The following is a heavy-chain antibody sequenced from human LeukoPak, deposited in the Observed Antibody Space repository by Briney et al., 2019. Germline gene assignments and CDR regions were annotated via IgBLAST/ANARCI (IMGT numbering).Heavy chain of an antibody. Sequence: ASVKVSCKTSGYSFTYYYMHWVRQAPGQGLEWMGWINPNSGGTSSAQKFQGRVTMTRDTSITTVYMEVRWLTSDDTAIYYCARADRLHGGPYLIGAWGKGTLVTVSS. D-gene: IGHD2-21*01. CDR1: GYSFTYYY. V-gene: IGHV1-2*02. CDR2: INPNSGGT. J-gene: IGHJ4*02. CDR3: ARADRLHGGPYLIGA.